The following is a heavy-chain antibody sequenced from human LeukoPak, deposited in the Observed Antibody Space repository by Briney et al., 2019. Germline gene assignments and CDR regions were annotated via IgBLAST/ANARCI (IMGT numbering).Heavy chain of an antibody. CDR3: ARVSCDVLTTDGGFGT. Sequence: SETLSLTCTVSGVSITSGSYYWSWVRQSAGKGLEWIGRIFISGRAKYHPSLMSRVSISIDPSKNQFSLQLSSVPVADTAVYYCARVSCDVLTTDGGFGTWGQGTLVSVSS. CDR2: IFISGRA. J-gene: IGHJ5*02. V-gene: IGHV4-61*02. CDR1: GVSITSGSYY. D-gene: IGHD3-9*01.